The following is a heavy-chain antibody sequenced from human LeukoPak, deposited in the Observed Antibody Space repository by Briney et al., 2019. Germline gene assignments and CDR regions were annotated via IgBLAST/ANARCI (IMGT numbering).Heavy chain of an antibody. D-gene: IGHD5-18*01. J-gene: IGHJ4*02. CDR2: ISGSGGST. CDR1: GFTFSSYA. Sequence: PGGSLRLSCAASGFTFSSYAMSWVRQAPGKGLEWVSAISGSGGSTYYADSVKGRFTISRDNSKNALYLQMNSLRAEDTAVYYCAPGVQLGLMKYWGQGTLVTVSS. V-gene: IGHV3-23*01. CDR3: APGVQLGLMKY.